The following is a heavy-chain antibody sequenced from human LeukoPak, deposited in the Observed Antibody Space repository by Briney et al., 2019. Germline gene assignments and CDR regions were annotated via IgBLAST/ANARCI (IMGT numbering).Heavy chain of an antibody. J-gene: IGHJ4*02. D-gene: IGHD3-3*01. CDR3: ARERDDYYFDY. Sequence: PGGSLRLSCEASGFTFSNYGMNWVRQTPGKGLEWVSYISRSGTIISYADSVKGRFTISRDNAKNSLYLQMNSLRAEDTAVYYCARERDDYYFDYWGQGTLVTVSS. V-gene: IGHV3-48*03. CDR2: ISRSGTII. CDR1: GFTFSNYG.